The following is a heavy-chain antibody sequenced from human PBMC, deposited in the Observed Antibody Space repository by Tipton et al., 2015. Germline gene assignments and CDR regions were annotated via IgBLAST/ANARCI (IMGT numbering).Heavy chain of an antibody. CDR3: ARGQRGYPY. CDR2: ISYSGFT. J-gene: IGHJ4*02. Sequence: GLVKPSETLSLTCTVSGASVIGGTYSWSWIRQPPGKALEWIGYISYSGFTDYNSSLKSRVTISVDTSKNQFSLKLTSVTAADTAVYYCARGQRGYPYWGQGTLVTVSS. CDR1: GASVIGGTYS. V-gene: IGHV4-61*01. D-gene: IGHD5-18*01.